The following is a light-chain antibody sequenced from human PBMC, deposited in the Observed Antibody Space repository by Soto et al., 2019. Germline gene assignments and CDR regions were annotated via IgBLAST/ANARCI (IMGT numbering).Light chain of an antibody. CDR2: VVS. V-gene: IGLV2-14*01. J-gene: IGLJ1*01. CDR1: TGDVGGYNY. Sequence: QSALTQPASVSGSLGQWITISCTGTTGDVGGYNYVSWYQQHPDKAPKLMIYVVSNRPSGVSNRFSGSKSGNTASLTISGLQAEDEADYYCSSYTSSDTPYVFGTGTKLTVL. CDR3: SSYTSSDTPYV.